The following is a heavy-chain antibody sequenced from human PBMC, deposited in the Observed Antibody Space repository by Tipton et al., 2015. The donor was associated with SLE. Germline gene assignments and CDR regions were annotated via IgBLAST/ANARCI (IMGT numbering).Heavy chain of an antibody. J-gene: IGHJ3*02. D-gene: IGHD3-3*01. CDR3: ATGRVVRFRGTLPEYAFNI. CDR1: GDSISSSSYY. Sequence: TLSLTCIVSGDSISSSSYYWGWIRQPPGKGLEWVGTVYYTGNTFYNPSLKSRVTILVDTSKNQFSLKLSSVTAADTAVYYCATGRVVRFRGTLPEYAFNIWGQGTMVTVSS. CDR2: VYYTGNT. V-gene: IGHV4-39*07.